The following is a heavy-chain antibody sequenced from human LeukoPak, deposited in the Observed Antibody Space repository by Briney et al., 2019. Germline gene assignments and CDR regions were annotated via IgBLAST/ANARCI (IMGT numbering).Heavy chain of an antibody. D-gene: IGHD3-22*01. Sequence: SVKLSCKASAGTFSSYAISWVRQAPGQGLEWMGMIIPILGIANYAQKFQGRVTITADKSTSTAYMELSSLRSEDTAVYYCARDRYYYDSSGYYSGWGQGTLVTVSS. V-gene: IGHV1-69*04. CDR1: AGTFSSYA. CDR3: ARDRYYYDSSGYYSG. J-gene: IGHJ4*02. CDR2: IIPILGIA.